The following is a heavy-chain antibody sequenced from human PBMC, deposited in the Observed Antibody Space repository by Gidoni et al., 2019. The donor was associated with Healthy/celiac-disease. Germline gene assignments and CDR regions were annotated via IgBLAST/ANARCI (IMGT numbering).Heavy chain of an antibody. CDR2: IYYDGSNK. CDR3: AKATRYSYGFPPCY. Sequence: QVQLVESGGGVVQPGRSLSLSCAASVFTFSSYGMHWVRQAPGKGLEWVAVIYYDGSNKYYADSVKGRFTISRENSKKTLYLQMNSLRAEETAVYYWAKATRYSYGFPPCYWGQGTLVTVSS. CDR1: VFTFSSYG. J-gene: IGHJ4*02. D-gene: IGHD5-18*01. V-gene: IGHV3-30*18.